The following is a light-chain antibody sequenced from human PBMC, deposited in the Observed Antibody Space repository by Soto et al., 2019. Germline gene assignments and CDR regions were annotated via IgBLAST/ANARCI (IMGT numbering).Light chain of an antibody. V-gene: IGKV1-39*01. CDR3: QQSCSTPV. CDR2: AAS. CDR1: QSISSY. Sequence: DIQMTQSPSSLSASVGDRVTITCRASQSISSYLNWYQQKPGKAPKLLIYAASSLQSGVPSRFSVSGSGTDFTLTISSLQPEDFATYYCQQSCSTPVFGQGTKLEIK. J-gene: IGKJ2*01.